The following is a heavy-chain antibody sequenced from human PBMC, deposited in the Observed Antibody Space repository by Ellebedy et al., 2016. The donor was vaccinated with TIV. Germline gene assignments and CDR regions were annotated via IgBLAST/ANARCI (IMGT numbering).Heavy chain of an antibody. CDR2: IYYGGGT. Sequence: MPSETLSLTCTVSGVSITTNYWSWIRQTPGKGLEWIGYIYYGGGTNYNPSLKSRVTLSLDTSKNHFSLNLTSVTAADTAVYYCARPYGSGWLGRSAFDIWGQGTLVTVSS. CDR1: GVSITTNY. D-gene: IGHD6-19*01. J-gene: IGHJ3*02. V-gene: IGHV4-59*12. CDR3: ARPYGSGWLGRSAFDI.